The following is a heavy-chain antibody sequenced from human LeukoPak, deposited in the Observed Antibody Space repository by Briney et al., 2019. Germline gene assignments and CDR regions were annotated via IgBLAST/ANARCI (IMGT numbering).Heavy chain of an antibody. CDR1: GGSISSSNW. CDR3: ARVIVMVRGVIQSHYFDY. CDR2: IYHSGST. J-gene: IGHJ4*02. Sequence: SGTLSLTCAVSGGSISSSNWWSWVRQPPGKGLEWIGEIYHSGSTNYNPSLKSRVTISVDKSKNQFSLKLSSVTAAATAVYYCARVIVMVRGVIQSHYFDYWGQGTLVTISS. D-gene: IGHD3-10*01. V-gene: IGHV4-4*02.